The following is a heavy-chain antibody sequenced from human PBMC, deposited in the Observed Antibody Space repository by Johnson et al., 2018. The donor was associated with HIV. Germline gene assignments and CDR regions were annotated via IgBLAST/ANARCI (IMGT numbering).Heavy chain of an antibody. CDR3: ARLDDGAYGGAFDI. CDR1: GFTFCNYA. Sequence: QVQLVESGGGFVEPGGSLRLSCAASGFTFCNYAMHWVRQAPGKGLEWVAIISSDESNKYYADAVQGRFTISRDNSENTVYLQMIRLRPEDTALYYCARLDDGAYGGAFDIWGQGTMVTVSS. V-gene: IGHV3-30*04. J-gene: IGHJ3*02. CDR2: ISSDESNK. D-gene: IGHD4-17*01.